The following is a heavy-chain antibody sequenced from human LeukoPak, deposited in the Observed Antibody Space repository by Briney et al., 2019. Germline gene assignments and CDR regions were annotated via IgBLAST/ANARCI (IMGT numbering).Heavy chain of an antibody. D-gene: IGHD1-20*01. CDR3: ARDNWIEAHYFDY. CDR1: GFTFSSYS. Sequence: GSLRLSCAASGFTFSSYSMNWVRQAPGKGLEWVSSISSSSSYIYYADSVKGRFTISRDNAKNSLYLQMNSLRAEDTAVYYCARDNWIEAHYFDYWGQGTLVTVSS. CDR2: ISSSSSYI. J-gene: IGHJ4*02. V-gene: IGHV3-21*01.